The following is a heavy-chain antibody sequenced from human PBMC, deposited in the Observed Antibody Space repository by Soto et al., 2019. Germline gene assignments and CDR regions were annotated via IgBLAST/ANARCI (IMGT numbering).Heavy chain of an antibody. V-gene: IGHV3-33*01. J-gene: IGHJ6*01. CDR2: IWYDGSNK. Sequence: QVQLVESGGGVVQPGRSLRLSCAASGFTFSSYGMHWVRQAPGKGLEWVAVIWYDGSNKYYADSVKGRFTISRDNSKNTLYLQMNSLRAEDTAVYYCARDIIAAAGSTIPSYYYYGMDVW. CDR3: ARDIIAAAGSTIPSYYYYGMDV. CDR1: GFTFSSYG. D-gene: IGHD6-13*01.